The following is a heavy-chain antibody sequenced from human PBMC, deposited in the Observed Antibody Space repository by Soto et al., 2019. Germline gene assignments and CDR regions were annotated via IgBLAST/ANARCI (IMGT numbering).Heavy chain of an antibody. Sequence: QVTLKESGPVLVKPTETLTLTCTVSGFSLSNARMGVSWIRQPPGKALEWLAHIFSNDEKYYSTSLKSRLTNSKDTPKSQVVLTMTNMDPVDTATYYCARIRHHEKYRGNYYFDYWGQGTLVTVSS. CDR2: IFSNDEK. D-gene: IGHD1-26*01. J-gene: IGHJ4*02. CDR3: ARIRHHEKYRGNYYFDY. CDR1: GFSLSNARMG. V-gene: IGHV2-26*01.